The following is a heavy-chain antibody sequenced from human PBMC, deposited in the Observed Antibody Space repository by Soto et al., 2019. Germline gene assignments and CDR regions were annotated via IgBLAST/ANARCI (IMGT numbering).Heavy chain of an antibody. CDR1: GFTFSSYS. CDR3: AKKVNSGPGSQYFDY. J-gene: IGHJ4*02. Sequence: GGSLRLSCAASGFTFSSYSMSWVRQAPGKGLEWVSGFRSSGDGGTTYYADSVKGRFTISRDNSKNTLFLQMNSLRAEDMAIYYCAKKVNSGPGSQYFDYWGQGTLVTVSS. D-gene: IGHD3-10*01. V-gene: IGHV3-23*01. CDR2: FRSSGDGGTT.